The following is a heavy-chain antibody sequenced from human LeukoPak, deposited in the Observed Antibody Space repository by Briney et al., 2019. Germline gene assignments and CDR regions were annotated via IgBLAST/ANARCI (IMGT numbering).Heavy chain of an antibody. J-gene: IGHJ4*02. V-gene: IGHV4-59*08. CDR1: GGSISSYY. D-gene: IGHD3-10*01. CDR3: ARQHGSGSYTVFFDY. CDR2: IYYSGST. Sequence: SETLSLTCTVSGGSISSYYWSWIRQPPGKGLEWIGYIYYSGSTNYNPSLKSRVTISVDTSKNQFSLKLSSVTAADTAVYYCARQHGSGSYTVFFDYWGQGTLVTVSS.